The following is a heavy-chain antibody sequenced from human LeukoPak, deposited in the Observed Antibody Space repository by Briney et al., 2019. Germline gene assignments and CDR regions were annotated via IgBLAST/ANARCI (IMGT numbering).Heavy chain of an antibody. D-gene: IGHD6-19*01. V-gene: IGHV3-21*01. CDR2: ISSDSSYI. J-gene: IGHJ4*02. CDR3: ASLPWLVRWIYY. CDR1: GFTFSSLA. Sequence: GGSLRLSCVASGFTFSSLAMNWVRQAPGKGPEWVSSISSDSSYIDYADSVKGRFTISRDNARNSLYLQMNNLRAEDTAVYFCASLPWLVRWIYYWGQGTLVTVSS.